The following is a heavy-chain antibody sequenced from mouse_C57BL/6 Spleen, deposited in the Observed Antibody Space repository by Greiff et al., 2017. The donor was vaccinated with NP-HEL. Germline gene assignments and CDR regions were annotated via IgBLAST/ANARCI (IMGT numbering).Heavy chain of an antibody. CDR3: ARNYDYDY. CDR2: IYPRSGNT. D-gene: IGHD2-4*01. Sequence: QVQLQQSGAELARPGASVKLSCKASGYTFTSYGISWVKQRPGQGLEWIGEIYPRSGNTYYNEKFKGKSTLTADNSSSTVYMELRRLTSEDSAVYFYARNYDYDYWGQGTPLTVSS. V-gene: IGHV1-81*01. CDR1: GYTFTSYG. J-gene: IGHJ2*01.